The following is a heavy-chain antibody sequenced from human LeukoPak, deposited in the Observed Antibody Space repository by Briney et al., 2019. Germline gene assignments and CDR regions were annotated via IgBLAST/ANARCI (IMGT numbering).Heavy chain of an antibody. J-gene: IGHJ4*02. Sequence: GGSLRLSCAASGFTFSSYSMNWVRQAPGKGLEWVSSISSSSYIYYADSVKGRFTISRDNAKNSLYLQMNSLRAEDTAVYYCARDRFGEPHDYWGQGTLVTVSP. CDR3: ARDRFGEPHDY. CDR2: ISSSSYI. V-gene: IGHV3-21*01. CDR1: GFTFSSYS. D-gene: IGHD3-10*01.